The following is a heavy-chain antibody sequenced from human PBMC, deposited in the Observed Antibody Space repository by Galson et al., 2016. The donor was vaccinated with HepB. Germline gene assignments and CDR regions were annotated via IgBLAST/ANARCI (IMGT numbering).Heavy chain of an antibody. CDR1: GFTFRSYL. J-gene: IGHJ6*02. V-gene: IGHV3-74*01. CDR2: INHDGSST. Sequence: SLRLSCAASGFTFRSYLMFWVRQSPGRGLAWVSRINHDGSSTTYADSVKGRFTISRDNAKNTLYLQMKSLRVEDTAVYYCARGERFYAMDVWGQGTTVTISS. D-gene: IGHD3-3*01. CDR3: ARGERFYAMDV.